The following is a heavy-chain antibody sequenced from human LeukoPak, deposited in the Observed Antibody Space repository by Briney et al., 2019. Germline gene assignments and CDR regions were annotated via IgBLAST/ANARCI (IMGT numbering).Heavy chain of an antibody. CDR1: GDTFTSYD. D-gene: IGHD1-26*01. V-gene: IGHV1-8*01. CDR3: ATSEWELPFDY. Sequence: ASVRVSCKASGDTFTSYDINWVRQATGQGLEWMGWMNPNSGNTGYAQKFQGRVTMTRNTSISTAYMELSSLRSEDTAVYYCATSEWELPFDYWGQGTLVTVSS. CDR2: MNPNSGNT. J-gene: IGHJ4*02.